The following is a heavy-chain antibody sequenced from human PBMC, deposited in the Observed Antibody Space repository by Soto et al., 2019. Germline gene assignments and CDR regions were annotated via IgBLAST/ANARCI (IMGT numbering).Heavy chain of an antibody. CDR2: LSGAT. CDR1: EFTFSTFP. J-gene: IGHJ4*02. D-gene: IGHD3-22*01. CDR3: AKARPDSSGFYYLDS. V-gene: IGHV3-23*01. Sequence: EVQLLESGGGLVQPGGSLRISCVASEFTFSTFPMSWVRQDPGMGLEWVSTLSGATYYEDSVKGRFTISRDRSKNTLYLQMNSLTADDTAVYYCAKARPDSSGFYYLDSWGQGTLVTVSS.